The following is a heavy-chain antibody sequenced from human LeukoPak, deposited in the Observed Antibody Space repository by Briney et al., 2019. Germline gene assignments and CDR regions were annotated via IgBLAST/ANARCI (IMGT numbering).Heavy chain of an antibody. CDR1: GFMFRSYV. CDR3: ATESGYGRQARFDP. D-gene: IGHD6-13*01. CDR2: IWYDGSYE. V-gene: IGHV3-33*01. J-gene: IGHJ5*02. Sequence: GRSLRLSCVASGFMFRSYVMHCVRQAPGKGLEWVAVIWYDGSYEYYADSVKGRFTISRDNSNNTVFLQMNSLRGEDTAVYYCATESGYGRQARFDPWGQGTLVTVSS.